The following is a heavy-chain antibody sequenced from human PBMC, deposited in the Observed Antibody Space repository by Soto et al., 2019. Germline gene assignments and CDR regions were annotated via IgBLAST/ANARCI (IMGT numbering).Heavy chain of an antibody. D-gene: IGHD6-19*01. Sequence: QVQLVESGGGVVQPGRSLRLSCAASGFTFSSSGMHWVRQAPGKGLEWVALIWYDGSEKYYADSVKGRFTISRDNSKNTLYLQMSSLRAEDTAVYYWARWPYSGGFEYWGQGTLVTVSS. CDR2: IWYDGSEK. J-gene: IGHJ4*02. CDR1: GFTFSSSG. CDR3: ARWPYSGGFEY. V-gene: IGHV3-33*01.